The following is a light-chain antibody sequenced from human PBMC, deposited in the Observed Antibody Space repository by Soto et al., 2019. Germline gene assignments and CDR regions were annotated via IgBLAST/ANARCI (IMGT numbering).Light chain of an antibody. CDR3: QQYNSYSRP. V-gene: IGKV1-5*03. CDR2: KAS. J-gene: IGKJ1*01. Sequence: EIQMTQSPSTLSGSVGDRVTITCRASQSISSWLAWYQQKPGKAPKLLIYKASSLESGVPSRFSGSGSGTEFTLTISSLQPDDFATYYCQQYNSYSRPFGQGTKVDI. CDR1: QSISSW.